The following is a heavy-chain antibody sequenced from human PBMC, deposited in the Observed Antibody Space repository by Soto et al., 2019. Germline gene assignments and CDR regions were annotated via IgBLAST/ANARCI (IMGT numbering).Heavy chain of an antibody. CDR3: ERHLTDIVVVPAAAKYYYYSGMDV. CDR1: GYSFTSYL. Sequence: PGESLKISFKGSGYSFTSYLISWVRQMPVKGLEWMGRIDPSDSYTNYSPSFQGHVTISADKSISTAYLQWSSLKASDTAMYYCERHLTDIVVVPAAAKYYYYSGMDVGGQGTTVTVS. D-gene: IGHD2-2*01. V-gene: IGHV5-10-1*01. CDR2: IDPSDSYT. J-gene: IGHJ6*02.